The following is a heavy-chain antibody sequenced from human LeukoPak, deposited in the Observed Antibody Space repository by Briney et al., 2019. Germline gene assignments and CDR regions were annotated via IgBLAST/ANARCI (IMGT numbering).Heavy chain of an antibody. CDR3: ARGAVYCGGDCLDI. CDR1: GGSINGSY. CDR2: IYSNGIT. J-gene: IGHJ3*02. V-gene: IGHV4-4*07. Sequence: SETLSLTCTVSGGSINGSYWNWMRQPAGKGLECIGLIYSNGITNYNPSLNSRVTMSVDTSTNQFSLKLSSVTAADTAVYFCARGAVYCGGDCLDIWGKGTMVTVSS. D-gene: IGHD2-21*02.